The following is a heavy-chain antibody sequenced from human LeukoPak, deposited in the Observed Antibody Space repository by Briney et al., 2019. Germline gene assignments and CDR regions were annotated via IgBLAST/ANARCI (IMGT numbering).Heavy chain of an antibody. J-gene: IGHJ5*02. CDR1: GGSFSGYY. V-gene: IGHV4-34*01. Sequence: PSETLSLTCAVYGGSFSGYYWSWIRQPPGKGLEWIGEINHSGSTNYNPSLKSRVTISVDTSKNQFSLKLSSVTAADTAVYYCARGPRDILPPPRFGPWFDPWGQGTLVTVSS. D-gene: IGHD3-9*01. CDR2: INHSGST. CDR3: ARGPRDILPPPRFGPWFDP.